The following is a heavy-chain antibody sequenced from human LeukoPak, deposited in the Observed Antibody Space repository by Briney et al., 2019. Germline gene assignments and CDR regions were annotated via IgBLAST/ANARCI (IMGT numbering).Heavy chain of an antibody. Sequence: GGSLRLSCAASGFTFSSYWMPWVRQAPGKGLVWVSRINSDGSSTSYADSVKGRFTISKDNAKNTLYLQMNSLRAEDTAVYYCARDTYSSGWYVSDYWGQGTLVTVSS. CDR2: INSDGSST. CDR3: ARDTYSSGWYVSDY. D-gene: IGHD6-19*01. J-gene: IGHJ4*02. CDR1: GFTFSSYW. V-gene: IGHV3-74*01.